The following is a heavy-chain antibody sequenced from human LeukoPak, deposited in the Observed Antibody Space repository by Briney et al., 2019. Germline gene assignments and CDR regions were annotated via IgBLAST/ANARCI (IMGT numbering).Heavy chain of an antibody. V-gene: IGHV3-48*02. CDR2: ISSSSTI. CDR3: ARSVSIAAAGSFDY. Sequence: GGSLRLSCAASGFTFSSYSMNWVRQAPGKGLEWVSYISSSSTIYYADSVKGRFTISRDNAKNSLYLQMNSLRDEDTAVYYCARSVSIAAAGSFDYWGQGTLVTVSS. J-gene: IGHJ4*02. D-gene: IGHD6-13*01. CDR1: GFTFSSYS.